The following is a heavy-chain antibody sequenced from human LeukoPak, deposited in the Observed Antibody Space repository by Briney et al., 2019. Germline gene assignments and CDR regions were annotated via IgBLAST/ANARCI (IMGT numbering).Heavy chain of an antibody. CDR1: GYRFTSYW. CDR2: IYPGDSDT. Sequence: GESLKISCKGSGYRFTSYWIGWVRPMPGKGLEWMGIIYPGDSDTRYRPSFQGQVTISADKSISTAYLQWSSLKASDTAMYHCARLAPLNSNPLIRGRDFDYWGQGTLGTVSS. J-gene: IGHJ4*02. CDR3: ARLAPLNSNPLIRGRDFDY. D-gene: IGHD1-26*01. V-gene: IGHV5-51*01.